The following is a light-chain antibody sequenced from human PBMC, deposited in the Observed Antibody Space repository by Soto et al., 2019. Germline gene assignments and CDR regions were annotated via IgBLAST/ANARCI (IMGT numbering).Light chain of an antibody. J-gene: IGKJ5*01. CDR2: GAS. V-gene: IGKV3-15*01. CDR1: QTINNN. CDR3: QQYNNWPLT. Sequence: VMTQAPATLSVSPGERATLSCRASQTINNNVAWYQLKDGQAPRLLIYGASTRATGIPARFSGSGSGTEFTLTISSMQSEDLAVYDCQQYNNWPLTFGQGTRLEIK.